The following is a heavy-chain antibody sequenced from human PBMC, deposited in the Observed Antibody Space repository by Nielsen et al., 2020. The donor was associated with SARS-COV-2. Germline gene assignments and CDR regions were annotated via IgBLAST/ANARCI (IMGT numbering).Heavy chain of an antibody. D-gene: IGHD4-17*01. J-gene: IGHJ4*02. Sequence: GESLKISCAASGFTFSNYWMSWVRPAPGKGLEWVANIKQDGSEKYYVDSVKGRFTISRDNAKNSLYLQMNSLRAEDTAVYYCARDQGGYGDYVPFDYWGQGTLVTVSS. V-gene: IGHV3-7*05. CDR3: ARDQGGYGDYVPFDY. CDR2: IKQDGSEK. CDR1: GFTFSNYW.